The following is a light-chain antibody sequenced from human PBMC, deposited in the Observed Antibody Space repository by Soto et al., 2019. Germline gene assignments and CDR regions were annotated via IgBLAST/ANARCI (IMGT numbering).Light chain of an antibody. Sequence: EMVMTQPPATLSVSPGKRTTPSCRAGQRFSRNLACYQQKPGQAPRLLIYGASTRATGIPARFSGSGSGTEFTLTISSLQSEDFAVYYCQQYNNWLMYTFGQGTKLEIK. CDR2: GAS. J-gene: IGKJ2*01. CDR3: QQYNNWLMYT. V-gene: IGKV3-15*01. CDR1: QRFSRN.